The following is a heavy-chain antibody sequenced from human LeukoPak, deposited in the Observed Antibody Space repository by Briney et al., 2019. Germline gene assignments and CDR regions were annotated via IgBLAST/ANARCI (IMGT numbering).Heavy chain of an antibody. CDR3: AKDQTGGWTFDY. V-gene: IGHV3-30*02. D-gene: IGHD6-19*01. Sequence: PGGSLRLSCGASGFTFNSYGMHWVRQAPGKGLEWVAFLWNDGSNKYYADSVKGRFTISRDNSKNTLSLQMNSLRAEDTAVYYCAKDQTGGWTFDYWGQGTLVTVSS. J-gene: IGHJ4*02. CDR2: LWNDGSNK. CDR1: GFTFNSYG.